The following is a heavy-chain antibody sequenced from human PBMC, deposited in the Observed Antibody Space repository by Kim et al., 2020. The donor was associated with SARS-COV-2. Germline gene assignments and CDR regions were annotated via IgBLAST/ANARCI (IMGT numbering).Heavy chain of an antibody. Sequence: SETLSLTCAVYGGSFSGYSWTWIRQPPGKGLEWLGEINHSGSTNYKPSLKSRVTMSVDTSKNQFSLRLSSVTAADTAFYFCARGRAGVVPAPIMGLGPHYAYFIMDVWGQGTTVTVSS. CDR1: GGSFSGYS. V-gene: IGHV4-34*01. D-gene: IGHD2-2*02. CDR3: ARGRAGVVPAPIMGLGPHYAYFIMDV. J-gene: IGHJ6*01. CDR2: INHSGST.